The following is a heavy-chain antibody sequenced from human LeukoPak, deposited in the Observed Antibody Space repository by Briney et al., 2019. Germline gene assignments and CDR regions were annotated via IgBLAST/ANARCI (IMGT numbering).Heavy chain of an antibody. D-gene: IGHD3-22*01. CDR2: IRYDGSNK. J-gene: IGHJ4*02. Sequence: GGSLRLSCAASGFTFSSYSMNWVRQAPGKGLEWVAFIRYDGSNKYYADSVKGRFTISRDNSKNTLYLQMNSLRAEDTAVYYCAKDASYYYDTSGYDYFDYWGQGTLVTVSS. CDR3: AKDASYYYDTSGYDYFDY. CDR1: GFTFSSYS. V-gene: IGHV3-30*02.